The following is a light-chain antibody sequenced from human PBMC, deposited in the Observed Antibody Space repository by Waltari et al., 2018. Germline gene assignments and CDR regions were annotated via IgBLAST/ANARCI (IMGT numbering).Light chain of an antibody. Sequence: EMVLTQSPGTLSLSPGERATLSCRASQGVGKYLAWYQQRTGPAPRLLLYHASIRATGIPDRFSGSGYGTDFSLTISRLEPEDFAVYYCQKYDFLPATFGQGTTVEIK. CDR1: QGVGKY. CDR2: HAS. V-gene: IGKV3-20*01. CDR3: QKYDFLPAT. J-gene: IGKJ1*01.